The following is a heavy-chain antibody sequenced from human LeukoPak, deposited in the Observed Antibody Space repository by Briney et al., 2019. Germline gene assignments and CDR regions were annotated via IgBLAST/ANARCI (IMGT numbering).Heavy chain of an antibody. CDR1: GFIFSDYK. CDR3: ARSGGNQGDFGVDV. V-gene: IGHV3-21*01. J-gene: IGHJ6*02. D-gene: IGHD4-23*01. CDR2: ISSSGSHI. Sequence: SGGSLRLSCAASGFIFSDYKMNWVRQAPGKGLEWVSSISSSGSHIYYADSLKGRFTISRDNANHSLYLQMNSLSAEDTAVYYCARSGGNQGDFGVDVWGQGTTVTVSS.